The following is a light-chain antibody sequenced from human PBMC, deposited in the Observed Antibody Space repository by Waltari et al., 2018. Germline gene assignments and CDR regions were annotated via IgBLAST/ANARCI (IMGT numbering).Light chain of an antibody. J-gene: IGLJ2*01. CDR3: QAWASSTVI. V-gene: IGLV3-1*01. CDR1: KLGDKF. CDR2: QDN. Sequence: SFELTQPPSVSVSPGQTATITCSGDKLGDKFAYWYQQKPGQSPVVVIYQDNKRPSGIPDRFCGSNSGNTATLTISGTQAMDEADYYCQAWASSTVIFGGGTKLTVL.